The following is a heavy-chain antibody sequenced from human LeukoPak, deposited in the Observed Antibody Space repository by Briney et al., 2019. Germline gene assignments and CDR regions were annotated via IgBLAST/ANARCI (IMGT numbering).Heavy chain of an antibody. CDR1: GGSISSYY. D-gene: IGHD2-21*02. J-gene: IGHJ3*02. CDR3: ARDTSVGYCGGDCYPGYAFDI. CDR2: IYYSGST. Sequence: SETLSLTCTVSGGSISSYYWSWIRQPPGKGLEWIGYIYYSGSTNYNPSLKSRVTISVDTSKNQFSLKLSSVTAADTAVYYCARDTSVGYCGGDCYPGYAFDIWGQGTMATVSS. V-gene: IGHV4-59*01.